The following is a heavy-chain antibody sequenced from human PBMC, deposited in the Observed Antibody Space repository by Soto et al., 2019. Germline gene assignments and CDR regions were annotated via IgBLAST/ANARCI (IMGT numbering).Heavy chain of an antibody. CDR3: AKHKVTLGTMIAGSGYFQH. CDR1: GFTFSSYA. V-gene: IGHV3-23*01. CDR2: ISGSGGST. J-gene: IGHJ1*01. Sequence: EVQLLESGGGLVQPGGSLRLSCAASGFTFSSYAMSWVRQAPGKGLEWVSAISGSGGSTYYADSVKGRFTISRDNSKNTLYLQMNSLRAEDTAVYYCAKHKVTLGTMIAGSGYFQHWGQGTLVTVSS. D-gene: IGHD3-22*01.